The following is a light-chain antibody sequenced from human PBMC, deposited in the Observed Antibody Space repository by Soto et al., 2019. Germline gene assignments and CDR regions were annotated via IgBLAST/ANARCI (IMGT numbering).Light chain of an antibody. J-gene: IGKJ4*01. Sequence: DIQMTQSPYSLSASVGDRVTITCQASQYISNYLNWYQQKPGKAPKVLIYDASNLETGDPSRFNGSGSGTDFTFTINSLQPGDIATYYCQHYQTLPLTFGGGTKVEIK. CDR2: DAS. V-gene: IGKV1-33*01. CDR3: QHYQTLPLT. CDR1: QYISNY.